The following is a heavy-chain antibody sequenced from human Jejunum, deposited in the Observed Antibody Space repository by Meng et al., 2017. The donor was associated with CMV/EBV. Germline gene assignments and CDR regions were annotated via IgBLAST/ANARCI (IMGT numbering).Heavy chain of an antibody. Sequence: SCADSGFTVSIHWMSWVRQPPGKGPEWVARIKPDGSEIQYVGSLRGRFTVSRDNARKSLYLQMNSLTAEDTAVYYCASGNDFNIWGQGTLVTVSS. J-gene: IGHJ3*02. D-gene: IGHD1-1*01. V-gene: IGHV3-7*01. CDR3: ASGNDFNI. CDR1: GFTVSIHW. CDR2: IKPDGSEI.